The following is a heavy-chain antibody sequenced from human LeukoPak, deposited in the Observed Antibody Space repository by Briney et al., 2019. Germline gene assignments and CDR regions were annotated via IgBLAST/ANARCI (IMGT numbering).Heavy chain of an antibody. CDR2: ISWNSGSI. J-gene: IGHJ4*02. V-gene: IGHV3-9*01. D-gene: IGHD2-2*01. CDR3: AKAQARVVPAADFDY. CDR1: GFTFDDYA. Sequence: GGSLRLSCAASGFTFDDYAMHWVRQAPGKGLEWVSGISWNSGSIGYADSAKGRFTISRDNAKNSLYLQMNSLRAEDTALYYCAKAQARVVPAADFDYWGQGTLVTVST.